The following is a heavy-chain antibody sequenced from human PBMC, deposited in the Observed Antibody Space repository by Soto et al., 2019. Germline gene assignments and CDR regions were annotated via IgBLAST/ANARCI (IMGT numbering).Heavy chain of an antibody. J-gene: IGHJ4*02. CDR2: ISSDGSNK. V-gene: IGHV3-30-3*01. CDR1: GFTFSSYA. CDR3: ASPRLSSDGTAPIGY. D-gene: IGHD3-10*01. Sequence: QVQLVESGGGVVQPGRSLRLSCAASGFTFSSYAMHWVRQAPGKGLEWVAVISSDGSNKYYADSVKGRFTISRDNSKNPLYLQMNSPRAEDTAVYYCASPRLSSDGTAPIGYWGQGTLVTVSS.